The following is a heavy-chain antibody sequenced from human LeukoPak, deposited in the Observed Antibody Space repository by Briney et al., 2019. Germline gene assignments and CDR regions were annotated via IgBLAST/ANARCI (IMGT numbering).Heavy chain of an antibody. CDR2: IYYSGST. CDR3: ARDRYRGGYGFDY. Sequence: PSETLSLTCTVSGGSISSSSYYWGWIRQPPGKGLEWIGSIYYSGSTYYNPSLKSRVTISVDTSKNQFSLKLSSVTAADTAVYYCARDRYRGGYGFDYWGQGTLVTVSS. J-gene: IGHJ4*02. D-gene: IGHD5-12*01. CDR1: GGSISSSSYY. V-gene: IGHV4-39*07.